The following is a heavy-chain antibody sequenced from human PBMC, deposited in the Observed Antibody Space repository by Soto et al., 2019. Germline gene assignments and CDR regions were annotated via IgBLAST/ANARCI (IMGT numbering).Heavy chain of an antibody. CDR1: GYTFTSYG. D-gene: IGHD6-19*01. CDR3: ARVSSIAVALTTYYYYYGMDV. J-gene: IGHJ6*02. CDR2: ISAYNGNT. V-gene: IGHV1-18*01. Sequence: EASVKVSCKASGYTFTSYGISWVRQAPGQGLEWMGWISAYNGNTNYAQKLQGRVTMTTDTSTSTAYMELRSLRSDDTAVYYCARVSSIAVALTTYYYYYGMDVWGQGTTVTVSS.